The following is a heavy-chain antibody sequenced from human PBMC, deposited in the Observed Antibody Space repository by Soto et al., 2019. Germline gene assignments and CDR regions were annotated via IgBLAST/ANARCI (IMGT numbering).Heavy chain of an antibody. V-gene: IGHV3-53*01. CDR3: ARSRSGSYPQDFDY. CDR1: GFTVSSNY. CDR2: IYSGGST. D-gene: IGHD1-26*01. J-gene: IGHJ4*02. Sequence: TGGSLRLSCAASGFTVSSNYMSWVRQAPGKGLEWVSVIYSGGSTYYADSVKGRFTISRDNSKNTLYLQMNSLRAEDTAVYYCARSRSGSYPQDFDYWGQGTLVTVSS.